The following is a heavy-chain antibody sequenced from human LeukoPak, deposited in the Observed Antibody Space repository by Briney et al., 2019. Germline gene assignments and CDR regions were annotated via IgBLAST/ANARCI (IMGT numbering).Heavy chain of an antibody. CDR2: ISSSSSYI. CDR3: ARYSSSWEDDYYFDY. CDR1: GFTFSSYG. D-gene: IGHD6-13*01. V-gene: IGHV3-21*01. Sequence: PGGSLRLSCAASGFTFSSYGIHWVRQAPGKGLEWVSSISSSSSYIYYADSVKGRFTISRDNAKNSLYLQMNSLRAEDTAVYYCARYSSSWEDDYYFDYWGQGTLVTVSS. J-gene: IGHJ4*02.